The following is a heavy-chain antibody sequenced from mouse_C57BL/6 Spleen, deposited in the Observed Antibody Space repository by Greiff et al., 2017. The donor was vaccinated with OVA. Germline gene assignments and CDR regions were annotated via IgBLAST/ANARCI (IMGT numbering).Heavy chain of an antibody. CDR2: IYPGDGDT. J-gene: IGHJ2*01. CDR3: ARDVYGSHDY. V-gene: IGHV1-82*01. D-gene: IGHD1-1*01. CDR1: GYAFSSSW. Sequence: VQLQQSGPELVKPGASVKISCKASGYAFSSSWMNWVKQRPGKGLEWIGRIYPGDGDTNYNGKFKGKATLTADKSSSTAYMQLSSLTSEDSAVYFCARDVYGSHDYWGQGTTLTVSS.